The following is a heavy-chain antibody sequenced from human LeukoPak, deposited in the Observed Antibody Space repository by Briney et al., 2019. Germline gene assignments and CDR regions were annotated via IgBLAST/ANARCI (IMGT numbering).Heavy chain of an antibody. CDR2: INPSGGST. J-gene: IGHJ6*02. V-gene: IGHV1-46*01. CDR1: GYTFTSYS. Sequence: ASVTVSCTASGYTFTSYSMHWVRQAPGQGLEWMGIINPSGGSTSYAQKFQGRVTLTRDTSTSTVYMELSSLRSKDTAVYYCAKAFMYGMDVWGQGTTVTVSS. CDR3: AKAFMYGMDV.